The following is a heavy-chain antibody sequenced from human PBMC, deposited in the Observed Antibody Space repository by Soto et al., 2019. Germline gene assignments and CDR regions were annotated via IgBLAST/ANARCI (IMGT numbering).Heavy chain of an antibody. V-gene: IGHV4-39*02. J-gene: IGHJ4*02. CDR2: IYYSGST. D-gene: IGHD6-13*01. CDR1: GGSISSNSYY. CDR3: AGQPPYYFDY. Sequence: QLQLQESGPGLVKPSETLSLTCTVSGGSISSNSYYWGWIRQPPGKGLEWIGTIYYSGSTYYNPSLKSRVTVSVDTSKNRFSLRLNSLTAADTAVYYCAGQPPYYFDYWGQGILVTVSS.